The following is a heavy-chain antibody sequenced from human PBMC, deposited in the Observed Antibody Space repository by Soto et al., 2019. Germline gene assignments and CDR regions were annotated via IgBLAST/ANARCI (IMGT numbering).Heavy chain of an antibody. CDR2: IIPIFGTA. J-gene: IGHJ6*02. CDR3: ARERLTGTKTFYYYYGMDV. V-gene: IGHV1-69*01. D-gene: IGHD1-7*01. Sequence: VQLVQSGAEVKKPGSSVKVSCKASGGTFSSYAISWVRQAPGQGLEWMGGIIPIFGTANYAQKFQGRVTITADESTSTAYMELSSLRYEDTAVYYCARERLTGTKTFYYYYGMDVWGQGTTVTVSS. CDR1: GGTFSSYA.